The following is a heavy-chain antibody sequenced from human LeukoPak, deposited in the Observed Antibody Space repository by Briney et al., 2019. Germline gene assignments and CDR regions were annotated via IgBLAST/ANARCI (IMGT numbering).Heavy chain of an antibody. Sequence: SETLSLTCAVHGGSFTGFYWGWIRQCPGKGLEWIREINHNGGTNYNPSLKSRVTISLDTSTNHFSLKMTSLSAADTAFYYCVRGGSTSWLDSWGQGTLATVSS. J-gene: IGHJ4*02. CDR3: VRGGSTSWLDS. CDR1: GGSFTGFY. CDR2: INHNGGT. V-gene: IGHV4-34*01. D-gene: IGHD2-2*01.